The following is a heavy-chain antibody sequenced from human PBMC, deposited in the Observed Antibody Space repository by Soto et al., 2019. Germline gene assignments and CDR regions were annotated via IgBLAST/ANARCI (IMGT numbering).Heavy chain of an antibody. CDR2: IYSGGSA. V-gene: IGHV3-66*04. CDR1: GFTVSSNY. CDR3: ARHGSSYGGGYFDY. Sequence: EVQLVESGGGLVQPGGSLRLSCAASGFTVSSNYMSWVRQAPGKGLEWVSVIYSGGSAYYADSVKGRFTISRENSKNTLYLQINSLRGEDTAVYYCARHGSSYGGGYFDYWGQGTLVTVSS. D-gene: IGHD5-18*01. J-gene: IGHJ4*02.